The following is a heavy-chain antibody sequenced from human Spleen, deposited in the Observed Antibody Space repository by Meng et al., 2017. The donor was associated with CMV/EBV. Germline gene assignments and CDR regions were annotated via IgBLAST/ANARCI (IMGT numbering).Heavy chain of an antibody. D-gene: IGHD3-3*01. J-gene: IGHJ3*01. V-gene: IGHV4-39*01. CDR2: MSYAGTT. CDR3: AIPSGVLQAFEL. Sequence: GSLRLSCTFSGVSISSRSYSGGWIRQPPGKRLEWIADMSYAGTTYYNPSLKNRVTIFVDTSKRQFPLNLTSVTAADTAVYYCAIPSGVLQAFELWRQGTMVTVSS. CDR1: GVSISSRSYS.